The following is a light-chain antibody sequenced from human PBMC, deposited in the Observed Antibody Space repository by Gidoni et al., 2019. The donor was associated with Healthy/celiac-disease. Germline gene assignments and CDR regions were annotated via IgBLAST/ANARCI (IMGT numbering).Light chain of an antibody. CDR2: KAS. J-gene: IGKJ1*01. CDR3: QQYNSYWRT. V-gene: IGKV1-5*03. CDR1: QSISSW. Sequence: DIQMTQSPSTLSASVGDRVTIPCRASQSISSWLAWYQQKPGKAPKLLIYKASSLESGVPSRFSGSGSGTEFTLTISSLQPDDFATYYCQQYNSYWRTFGQXTKVEIK.